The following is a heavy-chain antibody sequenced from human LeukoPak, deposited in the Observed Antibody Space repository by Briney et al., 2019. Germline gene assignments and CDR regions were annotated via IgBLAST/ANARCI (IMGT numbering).Heavy chain of an antibody. CDR2: ISGSGGST. Sequence: PGGSLRISCAASGFTFSSYAMSWVRQAPGKGLEWVSAISGSGGSTYYADSVKGRFTISRDNSKNTLYLQMNSLRAEDTAVYYCAEDPYYGDYESDYWGQGTLVTVSS. J-gene: IGHJ4*02. D-gene: IGHD4-17*01. CDR3: AEDPYYGDYESDY. V-gene: IGHV3-23*01. CDR1: GFTFSSYA.